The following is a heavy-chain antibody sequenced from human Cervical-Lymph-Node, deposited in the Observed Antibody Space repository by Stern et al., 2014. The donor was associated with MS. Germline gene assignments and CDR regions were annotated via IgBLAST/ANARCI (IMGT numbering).Heavy chain of an antibody. D-gene: IGHD3-10*01. CDR3: AKASMVRGDLFDY. V-gene: IGHV3-30*18. Sequence: VQLVQSGGGVVQPGRSLRLSCAASGFTFSSYGMHWVRQAPGKGLEWVAVISYDGSNKYYADSVKGRFTISRDNSKNTLYLQMNSLRAEDTAVYYCAKASMVRGDLFDYWGQGTLVTVSS. J-gene: IGHJ4*02. CDR1: GFTFSSYG. CDR2: ISYDGSNK.